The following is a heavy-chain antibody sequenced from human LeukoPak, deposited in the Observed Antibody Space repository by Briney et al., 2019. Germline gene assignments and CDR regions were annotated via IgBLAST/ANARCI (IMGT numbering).Heavy chain of an antibody. CDR2: INHSGST. J-gene: IGHJ4*02. CDR3: ARGPIAVAGTIDY. CDR1: GGSFSGYY. D-gene: IGHD6-19*01. V-gene: IGHV4-34*01. Sequence: SETLSLTCAVYGGSFSGYYWSWIRQPPGKGLEWIGEINHSGSTNYNPSLKSRVTISVDTSKNQFSLKLSSVTAADTAVYYCARGPIAVAGTIDYWGQGTLVTVSS.